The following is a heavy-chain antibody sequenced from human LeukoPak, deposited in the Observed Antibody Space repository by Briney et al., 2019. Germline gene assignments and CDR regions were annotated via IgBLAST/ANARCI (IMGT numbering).Heavy chain of an antibody. V-gene: IGHV3-21*01. D-gene: IGHD3-22*01. Sequence: GSLRLSCAASGFTFQTYTMHWVRQAPGKGQEGVSSISSSGSYIYYTDSVMGRFTISRDNAKNSLYLQMNSLTAEDTALYYCARGASHYYDSTSYQDYWGQGTLVTVSS. J-gene: IGHJ4*02. CDR3: ARGASHYYDSTSYQDY. CDR1: GFTFQTYT. CDR2: ISSSGSYI.